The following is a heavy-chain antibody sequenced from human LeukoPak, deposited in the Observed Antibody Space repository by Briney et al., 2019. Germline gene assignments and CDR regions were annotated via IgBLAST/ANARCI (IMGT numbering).Heavy chain of an antibody. Sequence: PSETLSLTCAVYGGSFSGYYWSWIRQPPGKGLEWIGEINHSGSTNYNPSLKSRVTISVDTSKNQFSLKLSSVTAADTAVYYCARENQLGYCSSTSCLPFDYWGQGTLVTVSS. J-gene: IGHJ4*02. CDR2: INHSGST. CDR1: GGSFSGYY. D-gene: IGHD2-2*01. V-gene: IGHV4-34*01. CDR3: ARENQLGYCSSTSCLPFDY.